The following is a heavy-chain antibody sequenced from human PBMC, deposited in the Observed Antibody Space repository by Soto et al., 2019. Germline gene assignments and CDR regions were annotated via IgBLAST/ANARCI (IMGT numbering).Heavy chain of an antibody. Sequence: QVQLQESGPGLVKPSQTLSLTCTVSGDSISSNNNYWSWIRQPPGEGLEWIGFISYSGTTSYSPSLKIRVAIPLDTYKNQFALGLSSVTAADTAVYYCARGRGYSDGLVPWGQGTLVTVSS. CDR1: GDSISSNNNY. V-gene: IGHV4-30-4*01. J-gene: IGHJ5*02. CDR2: ISYSGTT. D-gene: IGHD5-18*01. CDR3: ARGRGYSDGLVP.